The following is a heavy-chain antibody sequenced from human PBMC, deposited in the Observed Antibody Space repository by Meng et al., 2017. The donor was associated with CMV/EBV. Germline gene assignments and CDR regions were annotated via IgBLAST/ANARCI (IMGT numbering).Heavy chain of an antibody. CDR2: ITPKFGVA. V-gene: IGHV1-69*13. CDR3: ATGATTSRFRVDY. D-gene: IGHD2-2*01. CDR1: GFTFSSCT. J-gene: IGHJ4*02. Sequence: SVKVSCKASGFTFSSCTLSWVRQAPGQGLEWMGGITPKFGVAQYAQNFQGRVTITADEYTNTAYMDVSSLRSEDTAVYYCATGATTSRFRVDYWGQGTLVTVSS.